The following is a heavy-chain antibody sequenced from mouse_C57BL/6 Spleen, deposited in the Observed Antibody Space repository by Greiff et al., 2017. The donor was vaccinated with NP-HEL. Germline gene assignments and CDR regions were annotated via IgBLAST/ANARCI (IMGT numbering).Heavy chain of an antibody. Sequence: QVQLQQSGAELVRPGASVKLSCKASGYTFTDYYINWVKQRPGQGLEWIARIYPGSGNTYYNEKFKGKATLTAEKSSSTAYMQLSSLTSEDSAVYFCARSAIIHYGYDEVWFAYWGQGTLVTVSA. J-gene: IGHJ3*01. CDR2: IYPGSGNT. V-gene: IGHV1-76*01. CDR1: GYTFTDYY. D-gene: IGHD2-2*01. CDR3: ARSAIIHYGYDEVWFAY.